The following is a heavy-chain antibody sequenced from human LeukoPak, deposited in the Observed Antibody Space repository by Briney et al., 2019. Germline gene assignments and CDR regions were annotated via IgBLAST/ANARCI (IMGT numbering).Heavy chain of an antibody. CDR3: ARDPYSSGWYRNYYYYMDV. D-gene: IGHD6-19*01. V-gene: IGHV4-4*07. CDR1: GGSISSYY. CDR2: IYTSGST. J-gene: IGHJ6*03. Sequence: SETLSLTCTVSGGSISSYYWSWIRQPAGKGLEWIGRIYTSGSTNYNPSLKSRVTMSVDTSKNQFSLKLSSVTAADTAVYYCARDPYSSGWYRNYYYYMDVWGKGTPVTISS.